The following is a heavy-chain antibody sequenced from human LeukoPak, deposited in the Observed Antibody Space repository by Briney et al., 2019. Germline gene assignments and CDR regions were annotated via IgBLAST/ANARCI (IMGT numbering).Heavy chain of an antibody. J-gene: IGHJ6*03. Sequence: ASVKVSCKASGYTFTSYAMNWVRQAPGQGLEWMGWINTNTGNPTYAQGFTGRFVFSLETSVSTAYLQISSLKAEDTAVYYCARAPGRYSGSNHEPPNGSAYYYYMDVWGKGTTVTVSS. CDR3: ARAPGRYSGSNHEPPNGSAYYYYMDV. CDR1: GYTFTSYA. CDR2: INTNTGNP. V-gene: IGHV7-4-1*02. D-gene: IGHD1-26*01.